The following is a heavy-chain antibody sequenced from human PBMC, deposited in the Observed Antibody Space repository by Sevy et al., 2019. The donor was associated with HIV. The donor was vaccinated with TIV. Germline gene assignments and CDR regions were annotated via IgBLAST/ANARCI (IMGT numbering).Heavy chain of an antibody. CDR3: ERDGGDSSLDY. Sequence: GGSLRLSCAASGFSVSNNYMSWVRQAAGMGLEWVSIIYSEGSTYYADSVKGRFTISRDNSKNTLFLQMNSLRAEDTAVYYCERDGGDSSLDYWGQGTLVTVSS. CDR1: GFSVSNNY. J-gene: IGHJ4*02. V-gene: IGHV3-53*01. D-gene: IGHD3-16*01. CDR2: IYSEGST.